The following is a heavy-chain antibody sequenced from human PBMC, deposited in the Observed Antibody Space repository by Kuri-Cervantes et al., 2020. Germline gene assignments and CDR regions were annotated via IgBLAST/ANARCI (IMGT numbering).Heavy chain of an antibody. CDR2: INPNSGGT. CDR3: ARAQGGIFFPYYGMDV. D-gene: IGHD3-9*01. CDR1: GYTFTGYY. Sequence: ASVKVSCKASGYTFTGYYMHWVRQAPGQGLEWMGWINPNSGGTNYAQKFQGWVTMTRDTSISTAYMELGRLRSDDTAVYYCARAQGGIFFPYYGMDVWGQGTTVTVSS. V-gene: IGHV1-2*04. J-gene: IGHJ6*02.